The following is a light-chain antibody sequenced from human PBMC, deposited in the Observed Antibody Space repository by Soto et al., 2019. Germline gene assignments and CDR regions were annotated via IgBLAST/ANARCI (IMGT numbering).Light chain of an antibody. CDR2: SNN. Sequence: QSVLTQPPSASGTPGQRVTISCSGSSSNIGSNTVNWYQQLPGTAPKLLIYSNNQRPSGVPDRFSGSKSGTSASLAISGLQSEDGTDYYCAAWDDILNGLYVFGTGTKLTVL. V-gene: IGLV1-44*01. CDR3: AAWDDILNGLYV. J-gene: IGLJ1*01. CDR1: SSNIGSNT.